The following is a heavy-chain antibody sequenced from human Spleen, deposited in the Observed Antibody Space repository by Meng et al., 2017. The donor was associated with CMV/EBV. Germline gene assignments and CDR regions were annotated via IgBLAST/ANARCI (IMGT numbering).Heavy chain of an antibody. CDR3: ARRSGNFDY. D-gene: IGHD1-1*01. CDR2: ITTSGDYT. J-gene: IGHJ4*02. V-gene: IGHV3-11*01. CDR1: GFTFSDYY. Sequence: GGFLRLSCAASGFTFSDYYMTWIRQAPGKGLEWVSYITTSGDYTYYADSVKGRFTISRDNAKNLMYLQMNSLRAEDTAVYYCARRSGNFDYWGQGTLVTVSS.